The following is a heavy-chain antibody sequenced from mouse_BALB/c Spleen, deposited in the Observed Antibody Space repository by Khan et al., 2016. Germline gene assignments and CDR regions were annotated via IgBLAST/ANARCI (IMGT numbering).Heavy chain of an antibody. D-gene: IGHD2-3*01. Sequence: QVQLKQSGPGLVAPSQNLSITCTVSGFSLTGYGVNWVRQPPGKGLEWLGMIWGDGNTDYNSALKSRLSISKDNSKSQVFLKMNSLQTDDTARYYCARDGYSYFMDYWGQGTSVTVSS. V-gene: IGHV2-6-7*01. CDR1: GFSLTGYG. J-gene: IGHJ4*01. CDR3: ARDGYSYFMDY. CDR2: IWGDGNT.